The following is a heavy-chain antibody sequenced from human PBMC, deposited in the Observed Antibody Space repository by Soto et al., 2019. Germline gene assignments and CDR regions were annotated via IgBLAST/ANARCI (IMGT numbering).Heavy chain of an antibody. Sequence: VQMLESGGGVVQPGTSLRLSCAASGFTFSSYPMHWVRQAPGKGLEWVAVISYDGRNENYADSVKGRFTISRDNYKNTLYLQMTSLRADDTAVYYCAKDSGGSYYDGVDYWGQGALVTVSS. J-gene: IGHJ4*02. CDR1: GFTFSSYP. CDR2: ISYDGRNE. V-gene: IGHV3-30*18. D-gene: IGHD1-26*01. CDR3: AKDSGGSYYDGVDY.